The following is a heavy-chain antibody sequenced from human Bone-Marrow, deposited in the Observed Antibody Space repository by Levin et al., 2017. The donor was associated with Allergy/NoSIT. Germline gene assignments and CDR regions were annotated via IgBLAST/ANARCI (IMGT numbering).Heavy chain of an antibody. J-gene: IGHJ3*01. V-gene: IGHV3-30*04. CDR3: ARGDYFGSGRGENAFDV. Sequence: GESLKISCAGSGFTFSSYAIHWVRQAPGKGLEWVAVISFAGTNKYYADSVKGRFTISRDNSKNTLYLQMNSLRDEDLAVYYCARGDYFGSGRGENAFDVWGQGTMVTVSS. CDR1: GFTFSSYA. D-gene: IGHD3-10*01. CDR2: ISFAGTNK.